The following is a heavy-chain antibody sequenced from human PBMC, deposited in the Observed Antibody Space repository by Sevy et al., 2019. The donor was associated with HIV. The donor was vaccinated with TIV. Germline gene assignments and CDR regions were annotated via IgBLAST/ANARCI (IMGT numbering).Heavy chain of an antibody. V-gene: IGHV3-15*07. D-gene: IGHD3-10*01. CDR1: DFTFTNAW. Sequence: GGSLRVSCAASDFTFTNAWMNWVRQAPGKGLEWVGRIKSNTDGGTPDYAAPVKGRFTISRDDSKNTLFLQMNSLKTEDTAVYYCATVTSLYYYGSGSYYGPWIDYRGQGTLVTVSS. CDR3: ATVTSLYYYGSGSYYGPWIDY. J-gene: IGHJ4*02. CDR2: IKSNTDGGTP.